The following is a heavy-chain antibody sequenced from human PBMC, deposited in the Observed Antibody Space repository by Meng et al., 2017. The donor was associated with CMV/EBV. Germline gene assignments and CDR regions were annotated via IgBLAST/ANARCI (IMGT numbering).Heavy chain of an antibody. D-gene: IGHD6-13*01. J-gene: IGHJ4*02. Sequence: QNTLNESVPPLGTPTQTLTLTFTFSGFSLCASVVGVGWIRQPPGKALEWLALIYSDDDKSYSPSLKSRLTITKDTSKNQVVLTMTNMDPVDTATYYCARIAAAGRFDYWGQGTLVTVSS. V-gene: IGHV2-5*02. CDR3: ARIAAAGRFDY. CDR1: GFSLCASVVG. CDR2: IYSDDDK.